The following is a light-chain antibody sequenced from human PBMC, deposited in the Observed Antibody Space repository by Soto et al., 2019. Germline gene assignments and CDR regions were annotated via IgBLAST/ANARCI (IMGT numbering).Light chain of an antibody. Sequence: QPVLTQPPSASGSPGQSVTISCTGTSSDVGAYNYVSWFQQHPGKAPKFVIFDVSERPSGVPDRFSGSKSGNTAYLTVSGLQAEDEADYYCCSHAGSNTLFGGGTKVTVL. V-gene: IGLV2-8*01. CDR2: DVS. J-gene: IGLJ3*02. CDR3: CSHAGSNTL. CDR1: SSDVGAYNY.